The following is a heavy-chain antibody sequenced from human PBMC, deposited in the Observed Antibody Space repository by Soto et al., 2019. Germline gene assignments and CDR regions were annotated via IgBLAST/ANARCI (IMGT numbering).Heavy chain of an antibody. CDR2: IKGDGSEK. V-gene: IGHV3-7*01. CDR1: GFTFSDYW. CDR3: ARDYLAY. J-gene: IGHJ4*01. Sequence: GGSLRLSCATSGFTFSDYWMSWVRQAPGKGPQWVASIKGDGSEKQYEDSVKGRFTISRDNAKNSLHLQMNGPRGDDSALYYCARDYLAYWGQGTPVTVSS.